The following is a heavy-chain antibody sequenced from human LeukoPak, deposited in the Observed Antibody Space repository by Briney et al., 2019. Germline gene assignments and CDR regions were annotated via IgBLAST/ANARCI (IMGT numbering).Heavy chain of an antibody. CDR1: GFTFSSYW. CDR3: AKEIFRAITASSGWGG. CDR2: IKQDGNEK. V-gene: IGHV3-7*01. D-gene: IGHD6-19*01. J-gene: IGHJ4*02. Sequence: PGGSLRLSCAASGFTFSSYWMSWVRQAPGKGLEWVANIKQDGNEKYYVDSVKGRFTIFRDNAKNSLYLQMNSLRAEDTAVYYCAKEIFRAITASSGWGGWGQGTLVTVSS.